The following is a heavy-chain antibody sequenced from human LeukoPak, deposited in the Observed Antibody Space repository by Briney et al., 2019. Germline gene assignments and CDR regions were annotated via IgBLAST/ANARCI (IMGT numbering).Heavy chain of an antibody. J-gene: IGHJ3*02. D-gene: IGHD3-3*01. V-gene: IGHV3-30*18. Sequence: GGSLRLSCAASGFTFSSYGMHWVRQAPGKGLEWVAVISYDGSNKYYADSVKGRFTISGDNSENTLYLQMNSLRAEDTAVYYCAKEQGRFWSGYYTYEAFDIWGQGTVVTVSS. CDR2: ISYDGSNK. CDR1: GFTFSSYG. CDR3: AKEQGRFWSGYYTYEAFDI.